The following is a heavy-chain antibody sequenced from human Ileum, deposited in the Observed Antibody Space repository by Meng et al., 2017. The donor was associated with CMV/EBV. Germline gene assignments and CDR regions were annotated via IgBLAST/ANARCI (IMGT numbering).Heavy chain of an antibody. D-gene: IGHD3-10*01. V-gene: IGHV3-30*04. J-gene: IGHJ4*02. Sequence: GGSLRLSCGVSGFTFNNYPMHWVRQAPGKGLEWVAYISYNGGRTYGADSVKGRFTTSRDNSRNTVYLQMNSLRADDTAVYYCAREGTSSFSLDSWGQGTLVTVSS. CDR2: ISYNGGRT. CDR1: GFTFNNYP. CDR3: AREGTSSFSLDS.